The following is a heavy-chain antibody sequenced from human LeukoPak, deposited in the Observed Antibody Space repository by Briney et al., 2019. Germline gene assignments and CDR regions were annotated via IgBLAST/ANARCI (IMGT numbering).Heavy chain of an antibody. J-gene: IGHJ4*02. Sequence: SVKVSCKASGGTFSSYAISWVRQAPGQGLEWMGGIIPIFGTANYAQKFQGRVTITADESTSTAYMELSSLRSEDTAVYYCARGGDGYNFYGFPDYWGQGTLVTVSS. CDR3: ARGGDGYNFYGFPDY. V-gene: IGHV1-69*13. CDR2: IIPIFGTA. CDR1: GGTFSSYA. D-gene: IGHD5-24*01.